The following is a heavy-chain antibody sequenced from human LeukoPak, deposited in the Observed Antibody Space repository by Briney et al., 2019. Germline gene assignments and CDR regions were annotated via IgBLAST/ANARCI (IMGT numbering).Heavy chain of an antibody. J-gene: IGHJ4*02. D-gene: IGHD6-19*01. CDR2: INHSGST. Sequence: SETLSLTCAVYGGSFSGYYWSWIRQPPGEGLEWIGEINHSGSTNYNPSLKSRVTISVDTSKNQFSLKLSSVTAADTAVYYCARKSSGWYWGLDYWGQGTLVTVSS. V-gene: IGHV4-34*01. CDR3: ARKSSGWYWGLDY. CDR1: GGSFSGYY.